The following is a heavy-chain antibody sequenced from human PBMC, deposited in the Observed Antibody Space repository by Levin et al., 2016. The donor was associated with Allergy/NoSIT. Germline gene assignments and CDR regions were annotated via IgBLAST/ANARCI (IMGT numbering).Heavy chain of an antibody. V-gene: IGHV3-23*01. CDR1: GFTFSDYW. CDR3: AKSTGYPTYYGMDV. J-gene: IGHJ6*02. D-gene: IGHD3-9*01. Sequence: GGSLRLSCAASGFTFSDYWMHWVRQAPGKGLEWVSGISGSGGRTYYADSVKGRFTISRDNSKNTLYLQMNSLRAEDTAVYYCAKSTGYPTYYGMDVWGQGTTVTVSS. CDR2: ISGSGGRT.